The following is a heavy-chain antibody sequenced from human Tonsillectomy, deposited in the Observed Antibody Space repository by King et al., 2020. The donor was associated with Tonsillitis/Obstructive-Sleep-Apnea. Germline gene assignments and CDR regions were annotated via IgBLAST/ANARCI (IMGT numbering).Heavy chain of an antibody. D-gene: IGHD6-13*01. CDR3: ARGVAAVGFMWFDP. J-gene: IGHJ5*02. CDR1: GYTFTSYA. Sequence: QLVQSGAEVKKPGASVKVSCKASGYTFTSYAMHWLRQAPGQRLEWMGWINAGNGNTKYSQKFQGRVTITRYTSASTAYMELSSLRSEDTAVYYCARGVAAVGFMWFDPWGQGTLVTVSS. CDR2: INAGNGNT. V-gene: IGHV1-3*01.